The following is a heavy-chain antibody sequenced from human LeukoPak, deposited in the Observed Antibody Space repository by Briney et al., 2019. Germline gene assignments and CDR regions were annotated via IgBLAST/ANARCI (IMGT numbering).Heavy chain of an antibody. D-gene: IGHD3-3*01. CDR3: ARGEAFGQ. CDR1: GFMFSIYW. Sequence: PGGSLRLSCAASGFMFSIYWMTWVRQAPGKGLEWVANIKGDGSDKYYVDSVKGRFTISRDNAKNSLYLQMNSLRAEDTAVYYCARGEAFGQWGQGTLVTVSS. V-gene: IGHV3-7*01. J-gene: IGHJ4*02. CDR2: IKGDGSDK.